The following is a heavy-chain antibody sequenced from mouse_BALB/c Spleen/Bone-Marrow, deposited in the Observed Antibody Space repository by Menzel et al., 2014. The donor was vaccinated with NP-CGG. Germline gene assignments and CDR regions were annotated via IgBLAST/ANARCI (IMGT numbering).Heavy chain of an antibody. CDR3: ARGGHDFSLDY. J-gene: IGHJ4*01. CDR2: IDTSDSYT. CDR1: GYTFPDKW. V-gene: IGHV1-69*01. D-gene: IGHD2-4*01. Sequence: VQLQQSGAELGMPGASVKMSCKASGYTFPDKWMYWVKQRPGQGLEWIGAIDTSDSYTNYNQKFMGKASLTVDASSSTAYMQVSSLTSDDSAVYYCARGGHDFSLDYWGQGTSVTVSS.